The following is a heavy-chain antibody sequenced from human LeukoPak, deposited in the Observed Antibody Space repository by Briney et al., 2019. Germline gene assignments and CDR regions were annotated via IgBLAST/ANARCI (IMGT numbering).Heavy chain of an antibody. V-gene: IGHV1-18*01. Sequence: RASVKVSCKASGYTFTSYGISWVRQAPGQGLEWMGWISAYNGNTNYAQKLQGRVTMTTDTSTSTAYMELRSLRSDDTAVYYCARELVRSTVTTPGDYYYYGMDVWGQGTTVTVSS. CDR3: ARELVRSTVTTPGDYYYYGMDV. D-gene: IGHD4-17*01. CDR2: ISAYNGNT. CDR1: GYTFTSYG. J-gene: IGHJ6*02.